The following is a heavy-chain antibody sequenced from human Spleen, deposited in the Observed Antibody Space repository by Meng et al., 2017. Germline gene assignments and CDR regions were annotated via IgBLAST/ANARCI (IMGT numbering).Heavy chain of an antibody. J-gene: IGHJ4*02. CDR1: GYTFTGYY. V-gene: IGHV1-2*02. Sequence: ASVKVSCKASGYTFTGYYMHWVRQAPGQGLEWMGWINPNSGGTNYAQKFQGRVTMTRDTSISTAYMELSRLRSDDTAVYYCARGPILVRGVIADYWGQGTLVTVSS. D-gene: IGHD3-10*01. CDR2: INPNSGGT. CDR3: ARGPILVRGVIADY.